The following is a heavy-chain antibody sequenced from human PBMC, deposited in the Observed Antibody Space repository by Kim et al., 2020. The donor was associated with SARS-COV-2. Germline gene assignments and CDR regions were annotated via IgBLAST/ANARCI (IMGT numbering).Heavy chain of an antibody. CDR3: AKDLENCSGNSCYKRKYYYYGMDV. CDR2: ISWNSGSI. Sequence: GGSLRLSCAASGFTFDDYAMHWVRQAPGKGLEWVSGISWNSGSIGYADSVKGRFTISRDNAKNSLYLQMNSLRAEDTALYFCAKDLENCSGNSCYKRKYYYYGMDVWGQGTPVTVSS. J-gene: IGHJ6*02. CDR1: GFTFDDYA. D-gene: IGHD2-15*01. V-gene: IGHV3-9*01.